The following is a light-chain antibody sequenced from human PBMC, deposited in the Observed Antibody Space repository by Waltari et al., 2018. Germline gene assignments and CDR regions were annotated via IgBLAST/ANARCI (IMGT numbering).Light chain of an antibody. CDR1: RSISYTKNY. CDR2: WAS. Sequence: DIILTQSPETLAVSLGERATINCKSSRSISYTKNYLSWYQQKPGQAPRLLISWASTRDFRVPDRFSGSGSGADFTLTIDGLQAEDVAVYYCQQYYSNPTFGQGTKVQIK. CDR3: QQYYSNPT. J-gene: IGKJ1*01. V-gene: IGKV4-1*01.